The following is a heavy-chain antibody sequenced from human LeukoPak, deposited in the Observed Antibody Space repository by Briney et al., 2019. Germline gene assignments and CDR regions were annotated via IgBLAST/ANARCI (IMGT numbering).Heavy chain of an antibody. CDR3: AREGTSGGLNWLDP. J-gene: IGHJ5*02. CDR2: IYTSGST. D-gene: IGHD1-1*01. CDR1: GGSISSYY. Sequence: SETLSLTCTVSGGSISSYYWSWIRQPAGKGLEWIGRIYTSGSTNYNPSLKSRVTMSVDTSKNQFSLRLSPVNAADTAVYFCAREGTSGGLNWLDPWGQGTLVTVSS. V-gene: IGHV4-4*07.